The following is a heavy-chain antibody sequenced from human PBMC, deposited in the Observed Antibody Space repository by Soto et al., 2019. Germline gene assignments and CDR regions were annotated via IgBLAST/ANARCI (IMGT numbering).Heavy chain of an antibody. Sequence: PSETLSLTCTLSGGSISSGGYYWSWIRQHPGKGLEWIGYIYYSGSTYYNPSLKSRVTISVDTSKNQFSLKLSSVTAADTAVYYCARLPDQYYYYYGMDVWGQGTTVTVCS. CDR1: GGSISSGGYY. CDR2: IYYSGST. D-gene: IGHD2-2*01. CDR3: ARLPDQYYYYYGMDV. J-gene: IGHJ6*02. V-gene: IGHV4-31*03.